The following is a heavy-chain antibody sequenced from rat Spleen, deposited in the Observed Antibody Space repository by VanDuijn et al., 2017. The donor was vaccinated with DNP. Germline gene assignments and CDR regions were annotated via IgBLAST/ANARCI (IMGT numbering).Heavy chain of an antibody. V-gene: IGHV5-22*01. Sequence: EVQLVESGGGLVQPGRSLKLSCAASGFTLSEYYMAWVRQTPRKGLEWVAYIRYDGGTTNYRDSVKGRFTISRDNAKRTLYLQMNSLRSEDTATYYCTRHGTTEADRFAYWGQGTLVTVSS. CDR2: IRYDGGTT. D-gene: IGHD1-11*01. CDR1: GFTLSEYY. CDR3: TRHGTTEADRFAY. J-gene: IGHJ3*01.